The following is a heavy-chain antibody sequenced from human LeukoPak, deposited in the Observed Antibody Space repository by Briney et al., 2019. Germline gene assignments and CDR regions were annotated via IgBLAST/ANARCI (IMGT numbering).Heavy chain of an antibody. D-gene: IGHD6-19*01. CDR3: ARGKAVAGFFDY. V-gene: IGHV1-2*06. Sequence: GASVKVSCKASGFTFTGYYMHWVRQAPGQGLEWMGRINPNSGGTNYAQKFQGRVTMTRDTSISTAYMELSRLRSDDTAVYYCARGKAVAGFFDYWGQGTLVTVSS. CDR2: INPNSGGT. J-gene: IGHJ4*02. CDR1: GFTFTGYY.